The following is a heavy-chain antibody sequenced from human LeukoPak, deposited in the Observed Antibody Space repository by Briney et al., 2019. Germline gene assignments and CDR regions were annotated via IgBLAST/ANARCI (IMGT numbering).Heavy chain of an antibody. V-gene: IGHV3-33*01. CDR3: AREATLYYFDH. CDR1: GLTFSSYG. J-gene: IGHJ4*02. Sequence: GRSLRLSCAASGLTFSSYGMHWVRQAPGKGLEWVAVIWYDGSNKYYADSVKGRFTISRDNSKNTLYLKMNSLRAEDTAVYYCAREATLYYFDHWGQGPLVTVPS. D-gene: IGHD2/OR15-2a*01. CDR2: IWYDGSNK.